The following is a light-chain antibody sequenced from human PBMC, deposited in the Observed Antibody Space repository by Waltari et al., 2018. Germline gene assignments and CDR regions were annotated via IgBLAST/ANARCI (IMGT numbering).Light chain of an antibody. CDR2: DVS. Sequence: QSALTQPASVSGSPGQSVTIFCAGTSNDVGGYNSVSWYQEHPGQAPRVIIYDVSDRPSGRSARFSGSKSGNTASLTISGLQAEDEADYYCSSQSSNDVVLFGGGTKLTVL. CDR3: SSQSSNDVVL. CDR1: SNDVGGYNS. J-gene: IGLJ2*01. V-gene: IGLV2-14*01.